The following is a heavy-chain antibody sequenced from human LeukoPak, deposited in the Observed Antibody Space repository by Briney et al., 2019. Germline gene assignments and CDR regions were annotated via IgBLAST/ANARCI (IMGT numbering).Heavy chain of an antibody. D-gene: IGHD3-22*01. CDR1: GYTFTVYY. Sequence: ASVTVSFKASGYTFTVYYMHWVRQAPGQGLEWMGWINPNSGGTNYAQKFQGRVTMTRDTSISTAYMELSRLRSDDTAVYYCARRGYYYDSSGYSDAFDIWGQGTMVTVSS. CDR2: INPNSGGT. V-gene: IGHV1-2*02. CDR3: ARRGYYYDSSGYSDAFDI. J-gene: IGHJ3*02.